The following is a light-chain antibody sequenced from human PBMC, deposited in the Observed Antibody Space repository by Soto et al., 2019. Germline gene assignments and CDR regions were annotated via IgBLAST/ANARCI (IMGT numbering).Light chain of an antibody. J-gene: IGLJ1*01. CDR2: EVS. V-gene: IGLV2-8*01. Sequence: SVLTQPPSAYGSPGQSVTVSCTGTSSDVGAHNFVSWHQQHPGKAPKLMVYEVSKRPSGVPDRFSGSKSGNTASLTVSGLQAEDEADYYCSSYAGSNNYVFGTGTKVTVL. CDR3: SSYAGSNNYV. CDR1: SSDVGAHNF.